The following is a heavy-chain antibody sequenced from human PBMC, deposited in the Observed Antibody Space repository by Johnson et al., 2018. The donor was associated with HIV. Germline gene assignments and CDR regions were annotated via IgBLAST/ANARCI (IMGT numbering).Heavy chain of an antibody. CDR3: ARELGYSSSNDAFDI. J-gene: IGHJ3*02. V-gene: IGHV3-9*01. CDR2: ISWNSGSI. CDR1: GFTFDDYA. D-gene: IGHD6-13*01. Sequence: EVQLVESGGGVVQPGRSLRLSCAASGFTFDDYAMHWVRQAPGKGLEWVSGISWNSGSIGYADSVKGRFPISRDNSKNTLYLQMNSLRAEDTAVYYCARELGYSSSNDAFDIWGQGTMVTVSS.